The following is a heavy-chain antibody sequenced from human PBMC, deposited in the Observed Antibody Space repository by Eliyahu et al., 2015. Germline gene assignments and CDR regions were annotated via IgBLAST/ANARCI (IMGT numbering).Heavy chain of an antibody. CDR3: ARGQSSGYYPSDFDS. Sequence: EVQLVESGGGLVQPGRSLRLSCXAXXFTFXXYAMPWVRQAPGKGLEWVSGISWNSGSIGFADSVKGRFTISRDNAKNSLYLQMNSLRGEDTALYYCARGQSSGYYPSDFDSWGQGTLVTVSS. V-gene: IGHV3-9*01. CDR2: ISWNSGSI. D-gene: IGHD3-22*01. J-gene: IGHJ4*02. CDR1: XFTFXXYA.